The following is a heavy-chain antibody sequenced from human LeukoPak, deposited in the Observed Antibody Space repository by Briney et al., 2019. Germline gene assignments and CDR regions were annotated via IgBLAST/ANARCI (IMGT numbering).Heavy chain of an antibody. J-gene: IGHJ4*02. Sequence: SETLPLTCTVSGGSISSSYWSWIRQPPGKGLEWVGYIHTSGDSNYNPSLKSRVTISVDTSKNQLSLKLSSVTAADTAVYYCARHNPQAPYGDYGSWGQGILVTVSS. V-gene: IGHV4-4*09. D-gene: IGHD4-17*01. CDR1: GGSISSSY. CDR3: ARHNPQAPYGDYGS. CDR2: IHTSGDS.